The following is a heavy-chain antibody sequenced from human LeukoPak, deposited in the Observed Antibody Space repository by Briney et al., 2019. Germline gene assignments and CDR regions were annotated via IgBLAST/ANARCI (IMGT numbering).Heavy chain of an antibody. Sequence: GASVKVSCKASGYTFTSYGISWVRQAPGQGLEWMGWISAYNGNTNYAQKLQGRVTITTDTSTSTAYMELRSLRSDDTAVYCCARDKPITMIVVVPDFDYWGQGTLVTVSS. CDR1: GYTFTSYG. J-gene: IGHJ4*02. CDR2: ISAYNGNT. V-gene: IGHV1-18*01. D-gene: IGHD3-22*01. CDR3: ARDKPITMIVVVPDFDY.